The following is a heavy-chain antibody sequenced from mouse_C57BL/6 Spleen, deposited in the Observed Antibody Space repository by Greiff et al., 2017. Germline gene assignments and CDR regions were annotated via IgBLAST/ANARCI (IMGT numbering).Heavy chain of an antibody. CDR1: GFTFTDYY. CDR3: ARFDYGSSYLWYFDV. D-gene: IGHD1-1*01. CDR2: IRNKANGYTT. J-gene: IGHJ1*03. V-gene: IGHV7-3*01. Sequence: EVKLMESGGGLVQPGGSLSLSCAASGFTFTDYYMSWVRQPPGKALEWLGFIRNKANGYTTEYSASVKGRFTISRDNSESILYLQMNALRAEDSATYYCARFDYGSSYLWYFDVWGTGTTVTVSS.